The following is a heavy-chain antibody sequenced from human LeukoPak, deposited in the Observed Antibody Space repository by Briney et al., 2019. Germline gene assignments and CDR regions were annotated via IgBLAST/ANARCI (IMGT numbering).Heavy chain of an antibody. V-gene: IGHV3-74*01. J-gene: IGHJ6*02. CDR1: GFTFSWYW. CDR2: IKTDGST. D-gene: IGHD3-16*02. CDR3: ARDYHYGMDV. Sequence: GGSLRLSCAASGFTFSWYWMSWVRQAPGKGLVWVSLIKTDGSTAYADSVKGRFSISRDNAQNTLNLQMNSLRAEDTAVYYCARDYHYGMDVWGQGTTVTVSS.